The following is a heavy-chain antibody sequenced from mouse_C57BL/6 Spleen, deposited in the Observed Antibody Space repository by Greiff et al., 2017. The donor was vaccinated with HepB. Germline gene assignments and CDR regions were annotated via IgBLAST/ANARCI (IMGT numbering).Heavy chain of an antibody. CDR2: ISDGGSYT. CDR1: GFTFSSYA. CDR3: ARDRGTTVVATYWYFDV. Sequence: EVQVVESGGGLVKPGGSLKLSCAASGFTFSSYAMSWVRQTPEKRLEWVATISDGGSYTYYPDNVKGRFTISRDNAKNNLYLQMSQLKSEDTAMYYCARDRGTTVVATYWYFDVWGTGTTVTVSS. J-gene: IGHJ1*03. D-gene: IGHD1-1*01. V-gene: IGHV5-4*01.